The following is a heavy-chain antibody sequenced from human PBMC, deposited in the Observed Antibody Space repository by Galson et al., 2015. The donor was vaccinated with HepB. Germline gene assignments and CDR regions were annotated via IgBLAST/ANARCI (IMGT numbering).Heavy chain of an antibody. CDR3: VRRPNFCRGGSCFDF. Sequence: SLRLSCAASGFSFNDYYMDWVRQGPERGLEWVGRGRDRASSYTTEYAPSVKGRFTISRDDSKNSLFLQMNGLETEDTAVYYCVRRPNFCRGGSCFDFWGRGTLVTVSS. CDR2: GRDRASSYTT. CDR1: GFSFNDYY. V-gene: IGHV3-72*01. D-gene: IGHD2-15*01. J-gene: IGHJ4*02.